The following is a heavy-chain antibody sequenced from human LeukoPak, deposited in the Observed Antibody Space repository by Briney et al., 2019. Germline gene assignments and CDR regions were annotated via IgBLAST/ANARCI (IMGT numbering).Heavy chain of an antibody. CDR2: ISVYNGNT. J-gene: IGHJ5*02. Sequence: ASVKVSCKASGYTFTSYGISWVRQAPGQGLEWMGWISVYNGNTNYAQKLQGRVTMTTDTSTSTAYMELRSLRSDDTAVYYCARAPTDIVVVPAATNWFDPWGQGTLVTVSS. CDR1: GYTFTSYG. V-gene: IGHV1-18*01. D-gene: IGHD2-2*01. CDR3: ARAPTDIVVVPAATNWFDP.